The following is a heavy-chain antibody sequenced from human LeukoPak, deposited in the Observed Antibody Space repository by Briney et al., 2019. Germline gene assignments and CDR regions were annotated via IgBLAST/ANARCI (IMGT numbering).Heavy chain of an antibody. D-gene: IGHD6-13*01. Sequence: ASVKVSCKASGYIFTSYYMHWVRQAPGEGLEWMGIINPTGGSTSYAQKFQGRVTMTRDTSTSTIYMELSSLRSEDTAVYYCASRTSSSSWHKFDYRGQGTLVTVSS. V-gene: IGHV1-46*01. CDR2: INPTGGST. J-gene: IGHJ4*02. CDR3: ASRTSSSSWHKFDY. CDR1: GYIFTSYY.